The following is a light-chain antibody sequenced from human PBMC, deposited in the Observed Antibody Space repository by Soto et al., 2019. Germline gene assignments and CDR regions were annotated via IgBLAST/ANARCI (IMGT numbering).Light chain of an antibody. Sequence: IGCTHCPTSVSQSPGDRATXSCRTSQGISSYLAWYQQKPGQAPKLLIYDASRGPTGVPARFSGSGSGTDFTLTISSLQPEDFAIYYCQQRYRSPRTFGQGTKVDIK. V-gene: IGKV3-11*01. CDR3: QQRYRSPRT. J-gene: IGKJ1*01. CDR2: DAS. CDR1: QGISSY.